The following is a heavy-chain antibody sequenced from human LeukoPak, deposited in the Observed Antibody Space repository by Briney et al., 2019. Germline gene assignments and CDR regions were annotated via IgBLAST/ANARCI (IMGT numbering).Heavy chain of an antibody. CDR1: GFTFSGYH. D-gene: IGHD3-10*01. CDR3: ARDSLGSGSYYDY. J-gene: IGHJ4*02. V-gene: IGHV3-7*01. CDR2: INQGGIER. Sequence: GGSLRLSCGASGFTFSGYHMSGVRKAPGKGLEWVTHINQGGIERNYVASVNGRLTISRDTANNSLYLQMNSLRAEYTAVYFCARDSLGSGSYYDYWGQGTLVTVSS.